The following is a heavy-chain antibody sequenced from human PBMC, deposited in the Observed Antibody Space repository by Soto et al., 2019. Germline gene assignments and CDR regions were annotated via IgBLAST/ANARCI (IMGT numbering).Heavy chain of an antibody. CDR1: GFTFGSYA. Sequence: QVQLVESGGGVVQPGKSLTLSCAASGFTFGSYAMHWVRQAPGKGLEWVAVISYDGGTESYADSVKGRFTISRDNSKNRLYLQVNSLRVEDMAVYYCARDPIHCTGRRCYPLGWCDPWGQGTLVTVS. CDR3: ARDPIHCTGRRCYPLGWCDP. CDR2: ISYDGGTE. D-gene: IGHD2-8*02. J-gene: IGHJ5*02. V-gene: IGHV3-30-3*01.